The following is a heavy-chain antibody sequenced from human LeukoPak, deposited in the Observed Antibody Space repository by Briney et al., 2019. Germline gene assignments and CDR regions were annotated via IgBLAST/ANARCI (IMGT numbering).Heavy chain of an antibody. CDR3: ASNLGYPYYYYYYMDV. CDR2: ISSNGGST. V-gene: IGHV3-64*01. CDR1: GFTFSSYA. Sequence: AGGSLRLSCAASGFTFSSYAMHWVRQAPGKGLEYVSAISSNGGSTYYANSVKGRFTISRDNSKNTLYLQMGSLRAEDMAVYYCASNLGYPYYYYYYMDVWGKGTTVTVSS. D-gene: IGHD7-27*01. J-gene: IGHJ6*03.